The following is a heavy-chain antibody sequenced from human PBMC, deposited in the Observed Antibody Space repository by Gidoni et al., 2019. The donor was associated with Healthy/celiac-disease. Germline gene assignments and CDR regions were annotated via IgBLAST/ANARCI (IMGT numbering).Heavy chain of an antibody. CDR1: CGSIRRRRYY. CDR3: ARDRAKQQGTRYYYYMDV. D-gene: IGHD6-13*01. Sequence: QVQVQASGPGLVQPSQTRVPACPLSCGSIRRRRYYWSWRRQRGGEGVEWTGRIYTSASTKYNPSLQSRVTISVDTPKNQFSLKLSSVTAADTAVYYCARDRAKQQGTRYYYYMDVWGKGTTVTVSS. V-gene: IGHV4-61*02. J-gene: IGHJ6*03. CDR2: IYTSAST.